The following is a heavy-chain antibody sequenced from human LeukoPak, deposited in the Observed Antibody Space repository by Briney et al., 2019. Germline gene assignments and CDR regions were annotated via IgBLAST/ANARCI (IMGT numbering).Heavy chain of an antibody. CDR1: GGSISTSSYH. D-gene: IGHD1-14*01. V-gene: IGHV4-39*01. J-gene: IGHJ3*02. CDR3: ETYLHVTGAFDI. Sequence: SETLSLTCTVSGGSISTSSYHWAWIRQPPGKGLDWIGNIYYGGTTYYNPSLQSRVTISLDTSKNQFSLKLSSVTAADAAVYYCETYLHVTGAFDIWGQGTIVTVSS. CDR2: IYYGGTT.